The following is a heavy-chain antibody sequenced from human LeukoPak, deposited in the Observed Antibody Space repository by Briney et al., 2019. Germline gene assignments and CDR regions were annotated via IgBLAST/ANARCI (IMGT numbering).Heavy chain of an antibody. CDR2: IGASGTST. J-gene: IGHJ4*02. Sequence: GGSLRLSCAASGFTFSNYWMHWVRQAPGKGLVWVSSIGASGTSTYYADSVKGRFTISRDNSKNTLYLQMNSLRTDDTAVYYCAKILEVAATRSLDSWGQGTLVTVSS. D-gene: IGHD6-19*01. CDR3: AKILEVAATRSLDS. CDR1: GFTFSNYW. V-gene: IGHV3-23*01.